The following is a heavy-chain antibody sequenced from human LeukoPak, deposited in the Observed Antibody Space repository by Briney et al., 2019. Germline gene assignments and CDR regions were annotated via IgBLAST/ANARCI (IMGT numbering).Heavy chain of an antibody. CDR1: GFTFSSYA. CDR3: AKDHVLTPYNWFDP. CDR2: ISGSGGST. J-gene: IGHJ5*02. D-gene: IGHD1-14*01. V-gene: IGHV3-23*01. Sequence: PGGSLRLSCAASGFTFSSYAMSWVRQAPGKGLEWVSAISGSGGSTYYADSVKGRFAISRDNSKNTLYLQMNSLRAEDTAVYYCAKDHVLTPYNWFDPWGQGTLVTVSS.